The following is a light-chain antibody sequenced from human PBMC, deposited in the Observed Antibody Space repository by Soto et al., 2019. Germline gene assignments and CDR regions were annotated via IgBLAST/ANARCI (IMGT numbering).Light chain of an antibody. CDR1: QSISSH. CDR2: VAS. V-gene: IGKV3-11*01. Sequence: EIVLTQSPATLSLSPGERATLSCRASQSISSHLVWYQQKPGQAPRLLMYVASNRATGIPARFSGSGSGTDFTLTISSLEPEDFAVYYCQQRPNWPLTFGGGPKVEIK. CDR3: QQRPNWPLT. J-gene: IGKJ4*01.